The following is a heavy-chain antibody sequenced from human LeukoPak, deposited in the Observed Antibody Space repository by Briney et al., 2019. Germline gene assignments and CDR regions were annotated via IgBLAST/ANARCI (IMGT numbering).Heavy chain of an antibody. D-gene: IGHD3-22*01. CDR3: ARERVGDYYESPGFDY. Sequence: SETLSLTCTVSGGSISSGSYYWSWIRQPAGKGLEWIGRIYTSGSTNYNPSLKSRVTISVDTSKNQFSLKLSSVTAADTAVYYCARERVGDYYESPGFDYWGQGTLVTVSS. V-gene: IGHV4-61*02. CDR2: IYTSGST. J-gene: IGHJ4*02. CDR1: GGSISSGSYY.